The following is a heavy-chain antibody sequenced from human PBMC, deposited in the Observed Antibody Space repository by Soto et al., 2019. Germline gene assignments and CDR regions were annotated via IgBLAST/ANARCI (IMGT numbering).Heavy chain of an antibody. J-gene: IGHJ3*02. V-gene: IGHV3-11*01. CDR2: ISTSGSMK. CDR3: ARQYYDSGRGAVDI. Sequence: QVQLVESGGGLVKPGGTLRLSCAASGFILNDYYMRWIRQAPGKGLEWVSSISTSGSMKYYADSVKGRFTISRDNAKNAMYLQVNSLRAEDTAVCYCARQYYDSGRGAVDIWGQGTMVTVSS. D-gene: IGHD1-26*01. CDR1: GFILNDYY.